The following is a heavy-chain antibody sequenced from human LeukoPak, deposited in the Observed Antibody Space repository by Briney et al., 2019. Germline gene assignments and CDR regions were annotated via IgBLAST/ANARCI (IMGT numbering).Heavy chain of an antibody. CDR1: GFSFSSYW. CDR3: ARDLDSGSQFDY. D-gene: IGHD1-26*01. V-gene: IGHV3-7*03. CDR2: MKQDGSET. J-gene: IGHJ4*02. Sequence: GGSLRLSCAASGFSFSSYWISWVRQAPGKGLEWVASMKQDGSETQYVDSVKGRFTISRDNAKNSLYLQMNRLRVEDTAVYYCARDLDSGSQFDYWGQGTLVTVSS.